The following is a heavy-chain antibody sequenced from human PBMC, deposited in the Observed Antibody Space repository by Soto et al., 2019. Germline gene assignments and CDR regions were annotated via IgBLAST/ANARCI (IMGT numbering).Heavy chain of an antibody. CDR1: GGSISGSHYY. CDR2: IYNSGTT. CDR3: ARQTVTGTARGFFDN. D-gene: IGHD1-7*01. J-gene: IGHJ4*02. Sequence: PSETLSLTCTVSGGSISGSHYYWGWVRQPPGKGLEWLGAIYNSGTTYYNPSLKSRTTISVDTSKNQFSLKLTSVAAADTAVYFCARQTVTGTARGFFDNWGQGALVTVPQ. V-gene: IGHV4-39*01.